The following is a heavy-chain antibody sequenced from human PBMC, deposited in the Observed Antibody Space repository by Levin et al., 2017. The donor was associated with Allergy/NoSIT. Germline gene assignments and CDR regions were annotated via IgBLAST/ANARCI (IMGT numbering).Heavy chain of an antibody. CDR2: ISNNNRTI. J-gene: IGHJ4*02. Sequence: PSETLSLTCAASGFTFSSYAMNWVRQAPGKGLEWLSYISNNNRTIHYADSVKDRFTISRDNAKNSLYLQMNSLRADDTAIYYCARDKDNWDDGDFDYWGRGILVTVSS. V-gene: IGHV3-48*01. CDR1: GFTFSSYA. D-gene: IGHD1-1*01. CDR3: ARDKDNWDDGDFDY.